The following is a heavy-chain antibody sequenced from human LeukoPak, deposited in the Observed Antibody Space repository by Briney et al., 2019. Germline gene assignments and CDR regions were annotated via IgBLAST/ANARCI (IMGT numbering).Heavy chain of an antibody. Sequence: SETLFLTCTVSGGSISSYHWSWIRQPPGKGLEWIGYIYYSGSTNYNPSLKSRVTISVDTSKNQFSLKLSSVTAADTAVYYCARDRFYYYGMDVWGKGTTVTVSS. CDR1: GGSISSYH. V-gene: IGHV4-59*01. CDR3: ARDRFYYYGMDV. CDR2: IYYSGST. J-gene: IGHJ6*04.